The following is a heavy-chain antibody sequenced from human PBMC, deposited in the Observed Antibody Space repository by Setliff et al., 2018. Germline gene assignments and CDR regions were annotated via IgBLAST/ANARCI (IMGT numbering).Heavy chain of an antibody. CDR3: ARRVSYDSSGYPLGY. D-gene: IGHD3-22*01. CDR1: GYNFVSYD. V-gene: IGHV1-8*02. J-gene: IGHJ4*02. CDR2: MNPNTGAT. Sequence: GASVKVSCKTSGYNFVSYDIDWVRQAPGQGLEWMGWMNPNTGATGYAQNFQGRVTMTRDTSTNTVYMDLSSLTSEDTAVYFCARRVSYDSSGYPLGYWGQGTLVTVSS.